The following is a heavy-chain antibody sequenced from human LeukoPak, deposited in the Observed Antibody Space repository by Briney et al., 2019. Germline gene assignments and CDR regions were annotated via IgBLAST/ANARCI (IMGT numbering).Heavy chain of an antibody. CDR1: GFTFSNAW. Sequence: GGSLRLSCAASGFTFSNAWMSWVRQAPGKGLEWVGRIKSKTDGGTTDYAAPVKGRFTISRDDSKNTLYLQMNSLKTEDTAVYYCTTDLSSVLGTLDYWGQGTMVTVSS. V-gene: IGHV3-15*01. CDR2: IKSKTDGGTT. J-gene: IGHJ4*02. D-gene: IGHD2-8*02. CDR3: TTDLSSVLGTLDY.